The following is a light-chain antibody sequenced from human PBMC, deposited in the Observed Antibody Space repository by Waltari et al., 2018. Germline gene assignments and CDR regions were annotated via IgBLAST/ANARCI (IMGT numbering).Light chain of an antibody. CDR3: GSYTGSNNYV. CDR2: EVT. V-gene: IGLV2-8*01. J-gene: IGLJ1*01. CDR1: SSAVGAYNF. Sequence: QSALTQPPSASGSPGQSVTISCTGSSSAVGAYNFVSWYQLHPGKAPKLMIYEVTNRPSGVPDRYSGAKSGNTASLTVSGLQAEDEADYYCGSYTGSNNYVFGTGTRVTVL.